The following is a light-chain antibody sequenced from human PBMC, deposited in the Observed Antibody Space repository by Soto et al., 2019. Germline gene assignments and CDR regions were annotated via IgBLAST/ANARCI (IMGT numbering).Light chain of an antibody. V-gene: IGKV1-5*03. Sequence: DIQMTQSPSTLSASVGDRVTITCRASQNINSWLAWYQQKPGKAPKLLIYKASSLESGVPSRFSDSGSGTEFTLTISSLQPDDFAAYYCQHYKIYPITFGQGTRLEIK. CDR2: KAS. CDR1: QNINSW. J-gene: IGKJ5*01. CDR3: QHYKIYPIT.